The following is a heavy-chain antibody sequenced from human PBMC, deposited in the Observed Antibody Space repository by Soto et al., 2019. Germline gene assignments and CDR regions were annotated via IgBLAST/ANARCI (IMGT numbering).Heavy chain of an antibody. D-gene: IGHD2-15*01. V-gene: IGHV3-30-3*01. Sequence: QVQLVESGGGVVQPGRSLSLSCAASGFIFSNYAMHWVRQAPGKGLEWVAVMSYDGSREYYAVSVKHRFTISRDNSKNALYLQMTTLRPEDTAVYYCATLRPSFGVVKDYWGQGTLDTVSS. CDR3: ATLRPSFGVVKDY. J-gene: IGHJ4*02. CDR1: GFIFSNYA. CDR2: MSYDGSRE.